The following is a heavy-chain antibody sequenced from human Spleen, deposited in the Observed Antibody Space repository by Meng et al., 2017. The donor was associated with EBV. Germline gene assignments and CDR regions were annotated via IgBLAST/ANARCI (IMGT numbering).Heavy chain of an antibody. Sequence: QVQLVQSGAEVKKPGASVKVSCKASGYIFTGYYIHWVRQAPGQGLEWMGRINAHSGATDYAQKFQGRVTMTRDTSISTAYMEVIRLTSDDTTFYYCARENFGSGTFHPFDYWGQGPLGTVCS. J-gene: IGHJ4*02. CDR3: ARENFGSGTFHPFDY. CDR1: GYIFTGYY. D-gene: IGHD3-10*01. V-gene: IGHV1-2*02. CDR2: INAHSGAT.